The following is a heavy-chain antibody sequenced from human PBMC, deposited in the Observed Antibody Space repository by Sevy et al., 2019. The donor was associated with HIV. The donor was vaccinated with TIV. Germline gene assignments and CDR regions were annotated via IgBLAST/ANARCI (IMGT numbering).Heavy chain of an antibody. V-gene: IGHV3-23*01. Sequence: GGSLRLSCAASGFDFGKYAISWVRQSPGKGLEWISVISGSGDGIKYADSVKGRFTMSRDSSKNMLFWQMNSLRVEDTAVYYWARSRSGAYYDSSVPFQPADSWGQGTLVTVSS. CDR3: ARSRSGAYYDSSVPFQPADS. J-gene: IGHJ5*01. CDR2: ISGSGDGI. D-gene: IGHD3-22*01. CDR1: GFDFGKYA.